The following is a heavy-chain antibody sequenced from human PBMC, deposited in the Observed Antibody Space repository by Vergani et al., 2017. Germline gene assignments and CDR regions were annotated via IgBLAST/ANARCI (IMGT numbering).Heavy chain of an antibody. CDR3: AKVGRSEVAGTFGAFDS. J-gene: IGHJ3*02. CDR1: GFTFIMHA. CDR2: LSASDRRT. V-gene: IGHV3-23*01. Sequence: EVQLLESGGDLVQPGGSLRLSCAASGFTFIMHAMSWVRQAPGKGLEWVSTLSASDRRTHYADSVKGRFTISRDISKNTLFLHMNSLRPEDTAVYYCAKVGRSEVAGTFGAFDSWVEGTMVTVSS. D-gene: IGHD6-19*01.